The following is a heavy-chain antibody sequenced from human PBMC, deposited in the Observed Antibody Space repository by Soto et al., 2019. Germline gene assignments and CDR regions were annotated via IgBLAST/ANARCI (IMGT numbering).Heavy chain of an antibody. J-gene: IGHJ4*02. V-gene: IGHV3-11*01. D-gene: IGHD4-17*01. CDR3: ARDTHSFGDYGHYFDY. CDR2: ISSSGSTI. Sequence: GGSLRLSCAASGFTFSDYYMSWIRQAPGKGLEWVSYISSSGSTIYYADSVKGRFTISRDNAKNSLYLQMNSLRAEDTAVYYCARDTHSFGDYGHYFDYWGQGTLVTVSS. CDR1: GFTFSDYY.